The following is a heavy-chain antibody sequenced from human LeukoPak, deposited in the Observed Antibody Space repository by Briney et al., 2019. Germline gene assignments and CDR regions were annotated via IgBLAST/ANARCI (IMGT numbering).Heavy chain of an antibody. CDR2: IWYDGSNK. Sequence: WRSLRLSCAASGGKFSNVGMHWVRQGPGKGLEWVAVIWYDGSNKYYAASVKGRFTISRDNSKNTKNTLYLQMNSLRAEDTAVYYCARDRENSYFDYWGQGTQVSVSS. J-gene: IGHJ4*02. CDR3: ARDRENSYFDY. D-gene: IGHD4-23*01. V-gene: IGHV3-33*01. CDR1: GGKFSNVG.